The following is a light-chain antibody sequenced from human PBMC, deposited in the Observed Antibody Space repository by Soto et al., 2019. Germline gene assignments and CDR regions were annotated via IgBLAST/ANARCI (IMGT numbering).Light chain of an antibody. CDR1: PSVSSN. Sequence: EIVMTQSPATLSVSPGVRATLSCRASPSVSSNLAWYEQKPGQAPRLLIYGASTRATGIPARFSGSRCGREFTLTISRRQSEDFAVYYCQQYNNWPSCGQGTRLEIK. V-gene: IGKV3-15*01. J-gene: IGKJ5*01. CDR3: QQYNNWPS. CDR2: GAS.